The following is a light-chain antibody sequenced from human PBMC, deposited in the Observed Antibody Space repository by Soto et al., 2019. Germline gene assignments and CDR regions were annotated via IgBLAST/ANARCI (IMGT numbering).Light chain of an antibody. CDR3: QHYGGSFI. CDR2: NTS. Sequence: ETVLTQSPGTLSLSPGEVATVSCRVSQSINSKSLVWYQRKFGQAPRLLIYNTSSRATGIPDRFSGSGSGTDFTLSISRLEPEDFAVYYCQHYGGSFIFGPGTKVDI. V-gene: IGKV3-20*01. J-gene: IGKJ3*01. CDR1: QSINSKS.